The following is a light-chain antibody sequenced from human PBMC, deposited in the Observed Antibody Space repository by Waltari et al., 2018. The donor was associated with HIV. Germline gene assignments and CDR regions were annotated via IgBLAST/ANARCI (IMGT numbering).Light chain of an antibody. CDR1: QNIGRA. J-gene: IGKJ4*01. Sequence: DIQMTQSPSSVSASVGGAVSISCRASQNIGRALAWYQLQPGRAPRLLIYEASRLDDGVPTRFKGSGSRSNFTLGSTNLQPEDFAIYFCQQAKNFPHTFAGGTRVE. CDR2: EAS. V-gene: IGKV1-12*01. CDR3: QQAKNFPHT.